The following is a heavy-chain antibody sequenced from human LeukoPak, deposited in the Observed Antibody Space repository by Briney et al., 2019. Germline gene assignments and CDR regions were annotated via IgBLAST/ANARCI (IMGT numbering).Heavy chain of an antibody. D-gene: IGHD5-18*01. CDR1: GFTFSSYS. Sequence: GGCLRLSCAASGFTFSSYSMNWVRQAPGKGLEWVSYISSSSSTIYYADSVKGRFTISRDNAKNSLYLQMNSLRAEDTAVYYCAREVRGYSYAGPRNAFDIWGQGTMVTVSS. J-gene: IGHJ3*02. CDR2: ISSSSSTI. V-gene: IGHV3-48*04. CDR3: AREVRGYSYAGPRNAFDI.